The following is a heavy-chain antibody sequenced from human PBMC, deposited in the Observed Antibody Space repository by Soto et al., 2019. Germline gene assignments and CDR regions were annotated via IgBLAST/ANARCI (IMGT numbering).Heavy chain of an antibody. J-gene: IGHJ6*02. Sequence: QVQLVESGGGVVQPGRSLRLSCAASGFTFSSYGMHRVRQAPGKGLEWVAVISYDGSNKYYADSVKGRFTISRDNSKNTLYLQMNSLRAEDTAVYYCAKDPAYYDFWSEVGVYGMDVWGQGTTVTVSS. CDR2: ISYDGSNK. CDR1: GFTFSSYG. V-gene: IGHV3-30*18. D-gene: IGHD3-3*01. CDR3: AKDPAYYDFWSEVGVYGMDV.